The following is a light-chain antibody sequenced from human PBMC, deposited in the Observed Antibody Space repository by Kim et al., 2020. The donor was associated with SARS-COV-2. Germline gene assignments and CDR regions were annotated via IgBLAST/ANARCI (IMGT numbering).Light chain of an antibody. J-gene: IGKJ2*01. CDR1: QNIDDW. CDR3: QYYDGSYT. V-gene: IGKV1-5*03. CDR2: KAS. Sequence: GDRVTITCRASQNIDDWLAWYQQKPGKAPKVLIYKASTLQSGVPSRFSGSRSGTEFTLTISSLQPDDFATFYCQYYDGSYTFGQGTKLEI.